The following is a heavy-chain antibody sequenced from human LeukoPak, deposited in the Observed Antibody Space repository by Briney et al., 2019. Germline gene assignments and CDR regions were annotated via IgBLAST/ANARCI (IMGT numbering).Heavy chain of an antibody. V-gene: IGHV1-2*02. D-gene: IGHD3-10*01. CDR3: ARDLRIRKNYYGSGSSFDP. CDR2: INPNSGGT. CDR1: GYTFTGYY. Sequence: ASVKVSCKASGYTFTGYYMHWVLQAPGQGLEWMGWINPNSGGTNYAQKFQGRVTMTRDTSISTAYMELSRLRSDDTAVYYCARDLRIRKNYYGSGSSFDPWGQGTLVTVSS. J-gene: IGHJ5*02.